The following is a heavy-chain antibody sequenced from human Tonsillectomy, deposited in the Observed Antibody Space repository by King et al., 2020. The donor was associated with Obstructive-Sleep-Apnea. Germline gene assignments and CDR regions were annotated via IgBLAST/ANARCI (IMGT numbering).Heavy chain of an antibody. CDR3: AGHSSGYGEYYYYYSLDV. Sequence: HVQLQESGGGLVKPGGSLRLSCASSRFTFRDYYMRWIRQSPAQGLGRVSYISTRSMYTNYAYFVKGRVTISRDNAKNSLYLQMNSLRAEDKAVYYCAGHSSGYGEYYYYYSLDVWGQGTTVTVSS. V-gene: IGHV3-11*06. CDR2: ISTRSMYT. D-gene: IGHD3-22*01. J-gene: IGHJ6*02. CDR1: RFTFRDYY.